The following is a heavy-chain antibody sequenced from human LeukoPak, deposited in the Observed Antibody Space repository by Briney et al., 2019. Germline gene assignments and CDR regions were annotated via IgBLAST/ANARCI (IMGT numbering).Heavy chain of an antibody. V-gene: IGHV3-33*01. J-gene: IGHJ5*02. CDR3: ARGYCSGGSCYPPGA. Sequence: GGSLRLSCAASGFTFSSYGMHWVRQAPGKGLEWVAVIWYDGSNKYYADSVKGRFTISRDNSKNTLYPQMNSLRAEDTAVYYCARGYCSGGSCYPPGAWGQGTLVTVSS. CDR1: GFTFSSYG. D-gene: IGHD2-15*01. CDR2: IWYDGSNK.